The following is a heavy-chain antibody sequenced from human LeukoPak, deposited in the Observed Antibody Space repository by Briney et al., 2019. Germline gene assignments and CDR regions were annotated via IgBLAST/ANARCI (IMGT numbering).Heavy chain of an antibody. CDR2: ISGSSSYI. Sequence: GGSLRLSCAASVFTFSSYAMNWVRQAPGKGREWVSYISGSSSYIYYADSVKGRFTISRDNANNSLYLQMNSLRAEDTAVYYCARSQGTMTSPFDYWGQGTLVTVSS. CDR3: ARSQGTMTSPFDY. J-gene: IGHJ4*02. V-gene: IGHV3-21*06. CDR1: VFTFSSYA. D-gene: IGHD3-22*01.